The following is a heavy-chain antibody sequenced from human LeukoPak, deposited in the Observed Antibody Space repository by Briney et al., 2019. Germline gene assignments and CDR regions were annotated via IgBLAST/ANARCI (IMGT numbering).Heavy chain of an antibody. J-gene: IGHJ4*02. Sequence: PGGSLRLSCAASGFTLSDYSMNWVRQAPGKGLEWVSSISRGSRHVYYADSLEGRFTISRDDAKNTLYLQMNSLRVDDMAIYYCARADTAMVFDYWGQGTLVTVSS. CDR1: GFTLSDYS. CDR2: ISRGSRHV. V-gene: IGHV3-21*01. CDR3: ARADTAMVFDY. D-gene: IGHD5-18*01.